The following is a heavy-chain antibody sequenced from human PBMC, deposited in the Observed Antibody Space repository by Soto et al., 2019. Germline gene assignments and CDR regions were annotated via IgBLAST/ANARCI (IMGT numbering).Heavy chain of an antibody. CDR1: GYTFTSYG. J-gene: IGHJ6*02. CDR2: ISGYNGKT. D-gene: IGHD6-13*01. V-gene: IGHV1-18*01. CDR3: ARQRQLFYYGMDV. Sequence: ASVKVSCKASGYTFTSYGISWVRQAPGQGLEWMGWISGYNGKTNYAQNLQGRVTMTTDTSTSTAYMELKSLRSDDTAVYHCARQRQLFYYGMDVWGQGTTVTVSS.